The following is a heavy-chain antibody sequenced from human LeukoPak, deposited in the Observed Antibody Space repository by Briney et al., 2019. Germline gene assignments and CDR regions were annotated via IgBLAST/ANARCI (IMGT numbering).Heavy chain of an antibody. CDR1: GFDFSSYG. D-gene: IGHD5-12*01. CDR3: ASDGGSDHHGLFDY. CDR2: IHYDSTTE. J-gene: IGHJ4*02. Sequence: GGSLRLSCAASGFDFSSYGMHWVRQAPGKGLEWVAYIHYDSTTEDYADSVQGRFTISRDNSKNTLYLQMNSLRAEDTAVYYCASDGGSDHHGLFDYWGQGTLVTVSS. V-gene: IGHV3-30*02.